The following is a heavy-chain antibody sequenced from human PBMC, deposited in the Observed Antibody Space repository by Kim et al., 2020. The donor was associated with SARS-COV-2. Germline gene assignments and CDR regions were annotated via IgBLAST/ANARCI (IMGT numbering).Heavy chain of an antibody. Sequence: GGSLRLSCAASGFTISSYCMHWVRQASGKGLVWVSNINTDGSGSNYADSVKGRFTISSDNANNTLLLQTNSLSAEDTAGYYCAILAACRSACDIWGQGTMLTVSS. V-gene: IGHV3-74*01. CDR2: INTDGSGS. D-gene: IGHD2-15*01. CDR1: GFTISSYC. J-gene: IGHJ3*02. CDR3: AILAACRSACDI.